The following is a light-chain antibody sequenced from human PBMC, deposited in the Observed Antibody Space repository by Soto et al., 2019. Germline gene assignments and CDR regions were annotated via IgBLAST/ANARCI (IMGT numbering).Light chain of an antibody. CDR1: QGISSY. CDR3: QQYYRYPRT. Sequence: AIRMTQSPSSLSASTGDRVTITCRASQGISSYLAWYQQKPGKAPKLLIYAASTLQSGVPSRFSGSGSGTDFTLTISCLQSEDFVTYYCQQYYRYPRTFGQGTKVEIK. CDR2: AAS. V-gene: IGKV1-8*01. J-gene: IGKJ1*01.